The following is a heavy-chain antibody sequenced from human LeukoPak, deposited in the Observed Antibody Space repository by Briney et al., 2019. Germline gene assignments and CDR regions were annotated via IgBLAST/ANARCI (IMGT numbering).Heavy chain of an antibody. CDR2: ISGSGGST. J-gene: IGHJ3*02. D-gene: IGHD3-16*01. CDR3: AKDVSRRGDDAFDI. V-gene: IGHV3-23*01. Sequence: GGSLRLSCAGSGFIFSSYNMNWVRQAPGKGLEWVSAISGSGGSTYYADSVKGRFTISRDNSKNTLYLQMNSLRAEDTAVYYCAKDVSRRGDDAFDIWGQGTMVTVSS. CDR1: GFIFSSYN.